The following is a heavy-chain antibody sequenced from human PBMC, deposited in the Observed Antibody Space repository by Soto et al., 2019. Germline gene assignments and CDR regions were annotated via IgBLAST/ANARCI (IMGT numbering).Heavy chain of an antibody. D-gene: IGHD6-6*01. V-gene: IGHV3-15*01. CDR2: MKRKPDGGTA. CDR1: GFTFSNAW. Sequence: GGSLRRSCAASGFTFSNAWMSWVRQAPGKGLEWVGRMKRKPDGGTADYAAPVKGRFPISRDYSKNTLYLQMNSLQTEDTAVYYGTTVRYSSSYRRQEYWAQGTLVPVSS. CDR3: TTVRYSSSYRRQEY. J-gene: IGHJ4*02.